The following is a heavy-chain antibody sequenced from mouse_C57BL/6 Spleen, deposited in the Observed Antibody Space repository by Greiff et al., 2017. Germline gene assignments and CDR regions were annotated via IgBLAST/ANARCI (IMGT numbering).Heavy chain of an antibody. CDR3: ARSAMVTQAWFAY. D-gene: IGHD2-2*01. CDR1: GYTFTDYY. CDR2: INPYNGGT. Sequence: EVKLQESGPVLVKPGASVKMSCKASGYTFTDYYMNWVKQSHGKSLEWIGVINPYNGGTSYNQKFKGKATLTVDKSSSTAYMELNSLTSEDSAVYYGARSAMVTQAWFAYWGQGTLVTVSA. J-gene: IGHJ3*01. V-gene: IGHV1-19*01.